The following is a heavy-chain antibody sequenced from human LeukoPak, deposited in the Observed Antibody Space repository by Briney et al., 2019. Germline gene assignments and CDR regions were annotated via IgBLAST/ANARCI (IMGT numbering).Heavy chain of an antibody. Sequence: SETLSLTCAVYGGSFSGYYWSWIRQPPGKGLEWIGEINHSGSTNYNPSLKSRVTISVDTSKNQFSLKLSSVTAADTAVYYCARVLMITFGGVIVSDYFDYWGQGTLVTVPS. CDR1: GGSFSGYY. D-gene: IGHD3-16*02. J-gene: IGHJ4*02. CDR3: ARVLMITFGGVIVSDYFDY. V-gene: IGHV4-34*01. CDR2: INHSGST.